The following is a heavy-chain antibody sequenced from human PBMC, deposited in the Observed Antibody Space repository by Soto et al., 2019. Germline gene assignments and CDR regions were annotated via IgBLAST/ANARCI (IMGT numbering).Heavy chain of an antibody. V-gene: IGHV5-51*01. CDR2: IYPGDSDA. CDR1: GYSFTDYW. CDR3: ARQADYNILTGYFYYFDY. J-gene: IGHJ4*02. Sequence: GESLKISCKSSGYSFTDYWIGWVRQMPGKVLEWMGIIYPGDSDARYSPSFQGQVTISVDTSINTAFLRWNSLTASDTAMYYCARQADYNILTGYFYYFDYWGQGXLVTVSS. D-gene: IGHD3-9*01.